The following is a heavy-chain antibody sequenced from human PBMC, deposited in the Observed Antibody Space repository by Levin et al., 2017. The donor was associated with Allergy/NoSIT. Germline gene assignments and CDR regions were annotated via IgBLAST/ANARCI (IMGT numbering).Heavy chain of an antibody. CDR3: AKEARHENWYFDL. Sequence: QLGESLKISCAASGFTFPSSGMHWVRQAPGKGLEWVAVVSYNGRGQYYEDSVKGRFTISRDNSKNTLFLQMNSLRPEDTAVYYCAKEARHENWYFDLWGRGTLVTVSS. CDR2: VSYNGRGQ. J-gene: IGHJ2*01. V-gene: IGHV3-30*18. CDR1: GFTFPSSG.